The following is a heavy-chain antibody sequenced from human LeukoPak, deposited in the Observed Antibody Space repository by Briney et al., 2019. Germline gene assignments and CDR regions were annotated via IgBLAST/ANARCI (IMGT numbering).Heavy chain of an antibody. J-gene: IGHJ4*02. V-gene: IGHV1-69*01. CDR1: GGTFSSYA. CDR3: AKHKENYGDSCLDDY. CDR2: IIPIFGTA. Sequence: SVKVSCKASGGTFSSYAISWVRQAPGQGLEWMGGIIPIFGTANYAQKFQGRVTITADESTSTAYMELSSLRAEDTAVYYCAKHKENYGDSCLDDYWGQGTLVTVSS. D-gene: IGHD4-17*01.